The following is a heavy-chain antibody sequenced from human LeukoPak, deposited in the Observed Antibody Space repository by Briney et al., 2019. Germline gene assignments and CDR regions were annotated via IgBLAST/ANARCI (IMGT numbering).Heavy chain of an antibody. CDR1: GFTFSSYG. CDR2: ISYDGSNK. D-gene: IGHD3-10*01. Sequence: GGSLRLSCAASGFTFSSYGMHWVRQAPGKGLEWVAVISYDGSNKYYADSVKGRFTISRDNSKNTLYLQMNSLRAEDTAVYYCAKDSEQSKPSRITMVRGRNDYWGQGTPVTVSS. J-gene: IGHJ4*02. V-gene: IGHV3-30*18. CDR3: AKDSEQSKPSRITMVRGRNDY.